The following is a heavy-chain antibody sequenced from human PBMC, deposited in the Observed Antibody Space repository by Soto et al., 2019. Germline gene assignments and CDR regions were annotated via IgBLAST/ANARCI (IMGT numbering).Heavy chain of an antibody. CDR3: ARGRGCSSCSGYYYYGMDV. CDR1: GYTFTGYY. Sequence: ASVKVSCKASGYTFTGYYMHWVRQAPGQGLEWMGWINPNSGGANYAQKFQGWVTMTRDTSISTAYMELSRLRSDDTAVYYCARGRGCSSCSGYYYYGMDVWGQGTTLTVSS. J-gene: IGHJ6*02. CDR2: INPNSGGA. D-gene: IGHD5-18*01. V-gene: IGHV1-2*04.